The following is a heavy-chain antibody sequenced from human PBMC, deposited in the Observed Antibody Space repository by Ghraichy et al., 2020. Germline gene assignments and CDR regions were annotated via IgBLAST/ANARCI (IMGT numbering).Heavy chain of an antibody. D-gene: IGHD1-7*01. V-gene: IGHV4-39*01. CDR3: ARPFSGTRD. CDR2: IYPSGTT. J-gene: IGHJ4*02. Sequence: SETLYLTCTVSGYSISSSNYYWAWIRQPPGKGLEWIGSIYPSGTTYYNPSLKSRVTMSVDTSKNQFSLKLTSVTAADTAVYYCARPFSGTRDWGQGTLVTVSS. CDR1: GYSISSSNYY.